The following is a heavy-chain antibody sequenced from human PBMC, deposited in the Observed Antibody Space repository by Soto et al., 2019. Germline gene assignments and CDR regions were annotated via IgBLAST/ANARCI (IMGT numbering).Heavy chain of an antibody. CDR3: AGAWELPYLFDY. V-gene: IGHV3-53*01. CDR1: GFTVSSNY. Sequence: HPGGSLRLSCAASGFTVSSNYMSWVRQAPGKGLEWVSVIYSGGSTYYADSVKGRFTISRDNSKNTLYLQMNSLRAEDTAVYYCAGAWELPYLFDYWGQGTLVTVSS. CDR2: IYSGGST. J-gene: IGHJ4*02. D-gene: IGHD1-26*01.